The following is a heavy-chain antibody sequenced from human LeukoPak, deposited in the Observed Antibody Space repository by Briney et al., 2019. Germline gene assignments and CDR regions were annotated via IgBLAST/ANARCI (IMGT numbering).Heavy chain of an antibody. D-gene: IGHD4-17*01. V-gene: IGHV1-18*01. CDR3: ASQRTTGDAFDI. CDR1: GYTFTSYG. Sequence: ASVKVSCKASGYTFTSYGISWVRQAPGLGLEWMGWISAYNGNTNYAQKLQGRVTMTTDTSTSTAYMELRSLRSDDTAVYYCASQRTTGDAFDIWGQGTMVTDSS. J-gene: IGHJ3*02. CDR2: ISAYNGNT.